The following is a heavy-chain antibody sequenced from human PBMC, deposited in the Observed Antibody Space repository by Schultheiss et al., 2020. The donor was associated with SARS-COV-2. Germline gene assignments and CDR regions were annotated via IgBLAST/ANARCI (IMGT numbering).Heavy chain of an antibody. CDR3: ARRRGRRCTNGVCYVDY. CDR1: GGSISSGGYY. J-gene: IGHJ4*02. Sequence: SQTLSLTCTVSGGSISSGGYYWSWIRQHPGKGLEWIGSIYYSGSTNYNPSLKSRVTISEDTSRNQFSLRVRSVTAADTAVYYCARRRGRRCTNGVCYVDYWGQGTLVTVSS. D-gene: IGHD2-8*01. V-gene: IGHV4-39*01. CDR2: IYYSGST.